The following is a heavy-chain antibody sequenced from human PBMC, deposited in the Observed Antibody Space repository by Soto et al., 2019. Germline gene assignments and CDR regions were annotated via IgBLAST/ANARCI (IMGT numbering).Heavy chain of an antibody. J-gene: IGHJ6*02. Sequence: GESLKILCGGAGDRFTSYWIVWVRKLPGKGLEWMGIIYPGDSDTRYSPSFQGQVTISADKSISTAYLQWSSLKASDTAMYYCASTGIVGATYYYSGMDVWGQGTTVTVSS. CDR1: GDRFTSYW. CDR2: IYPGDSDT. CDR3: ASTGIVGATYYYSGMDV. V-gene: IGHV5-51*01. D-gene: IGHD1-26*01.